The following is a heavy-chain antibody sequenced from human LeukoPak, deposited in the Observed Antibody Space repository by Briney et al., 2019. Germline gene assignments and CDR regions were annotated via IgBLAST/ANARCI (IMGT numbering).Heavy chain of an antibody. D-gene: IGHD3-10*01. J-gene: IGHJ4*02. CDR1: GGSISSYY. CDR2: IYYSGGT. Sequence: SETLSLACTVSGGSISSYYWSWIRQPPGKGLEWIGYIYYSGGTNYNPSLKSRVTISVDTSKNQFSLKLSSVTAADTAVYYCARAGGFGELLSHFDYWGQGTLVTVSS. V-gene: IGHV4-59*01. CDR3: ARAGGFGELLSHFDY.